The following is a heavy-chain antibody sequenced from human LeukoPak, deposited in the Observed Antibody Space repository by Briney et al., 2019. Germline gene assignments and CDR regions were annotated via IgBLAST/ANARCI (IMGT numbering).Heavy chain of an antibody. D-gene: IGHD6-19*01. CDR1: GFTFAGCA. CDR2: FGRSGAGT. CDR3: AKRDSSGSNYSAY. Sequence: SGGSLRLSCAASGFTFAGCAMSWVRQAPGKGLEWVSTFGRSGAGTFYADSVKGRFTISRDNSKNTLYLQMNSLRAEDTAVYYCAKRDSSGSNYSAYWGQGALVTVPS. J-gene: IGHJ4*02. V-gene: IGHV3-23*01.